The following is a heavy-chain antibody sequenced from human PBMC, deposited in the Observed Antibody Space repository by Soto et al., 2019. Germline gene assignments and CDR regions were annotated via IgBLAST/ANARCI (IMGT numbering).Heavy chain of an antibody. J-gene: IGHJ4*02. Sequence: GGSLRLSCAASGFTFSSYAMHWVRQAPGKGLEWVAVISYDGSNKYYADSVKGRFTISRDNSKNTLYLQMNSLRAEDTAVYYCARASSSGAFFDYWGQGTLVTVSS. V-gene: IGHV3-30-3*01. CDR3: ARASSSGAFFDY. CDR1: GFTFSSYA. CDR2: ISYDGSNK. D-gene: IGHD6-13*01.